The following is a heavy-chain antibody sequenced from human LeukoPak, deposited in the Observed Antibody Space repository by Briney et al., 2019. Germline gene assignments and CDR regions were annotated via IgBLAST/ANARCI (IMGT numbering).Heavy chain of an antibody. D-gene: IGHD2-2*02. CDR1: GGSISSGGYY. CDR3: ARGIVPAAIPDY. V-gene: IGHV4-30-2*01. J-gene: IGHJ4*02. CDR2: IYHSGST. Sequence: SETLSLTCTVSGGSISSGGYYWSWIRQPPGKGLEWIGYIYHSGSTYYNPSLKSRVTISVDRSKNQFSLKLSSVTAADTAVYYCARGIVPAAIPDYWGQGTLVTVSS.